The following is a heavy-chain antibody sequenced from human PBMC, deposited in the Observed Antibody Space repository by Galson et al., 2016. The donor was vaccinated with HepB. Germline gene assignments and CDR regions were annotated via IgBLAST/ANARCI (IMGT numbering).Heavy chain of an antibody. D-gene: IGHD1-26*01. CDR3: ARGSDLGAF. CDR2: ISDTGDRT. J-gene: IGHJ1*01. CDR1: GVTFSGFP. Sequence: SLRLSCAASGVTFSGFPMTWVRQAPGKGLEWVSVISDTGDRTYYADSVKGRFIISADNSKNTLYLQMNSLRVEDTAVYYCARGSDLGAFWGQGTLVTVSS. V-gene: IGHV3-23*01.